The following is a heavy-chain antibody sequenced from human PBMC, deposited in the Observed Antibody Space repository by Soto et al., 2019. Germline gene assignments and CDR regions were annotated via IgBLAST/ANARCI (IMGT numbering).Heavy chain of an antibody. Sequence: ASVKVSCKASGYTFTSYGISWVRQAPGQGLEWTGWISAYNGNTNYAQKLQGRVTMTTDTSTSTAYMELRSLRSDDTAVYYCARDFDIDYGGNPGPYYYYGMDVWGQGTTVTVSS. J-gene: IGHJ6*02. CDR2: ISAYNGNT. D-gene: IGHD4-17*01. CDR3: ARDFDIDYGGNPGPYYYYGMDV. CDR1: GYTFTSYG. V-gene: IGHV1-18*01.